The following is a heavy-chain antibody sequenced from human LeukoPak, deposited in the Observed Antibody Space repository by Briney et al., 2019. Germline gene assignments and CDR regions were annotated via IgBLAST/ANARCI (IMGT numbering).Heavy chain of an antibody. V-gene: IGHV3-23*01. Sequence: GGSLRLSCAASGFTFSSYAMSLVHQAPGKGLQWFSAISGSGGSTYYADSVKGRFNISRDNAKNSLYLQMNSLRAEDTAVYYCARVRSGGTNDYWGQGTLVTVSS. D-gene: IGHD2-15*01. CDR3: ARVRSGGTNDY. J-gene: IGHJ4*02. CDR1: GFTFSSYA. CDR2: ISGSGGST.